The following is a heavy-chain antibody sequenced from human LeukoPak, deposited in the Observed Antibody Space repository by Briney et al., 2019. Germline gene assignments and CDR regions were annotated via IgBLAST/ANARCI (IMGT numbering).Heavy chain of an antibody. V-gene: IGHV4-30-2*01. CDR1: GGFISDGGYY. CDR3: ATTPVGSTRFFDD. Sequence: PSETLSLTCNVSGGFISDGGYYWSWIRQPPGKGLEWIGYIYHTGFTSYSPSLKSRVTISVDRSNNQFSLRLDFVTAADTAAYCATTPVGSTRFFDDWGQGTLVSVTS. J-gene: IGHJ4*02. CDR2: IYHTGFT. D-gene: IGHD1-26*01.